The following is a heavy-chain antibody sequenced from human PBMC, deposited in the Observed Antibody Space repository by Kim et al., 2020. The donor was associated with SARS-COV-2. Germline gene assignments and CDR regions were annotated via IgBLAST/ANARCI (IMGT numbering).Heavy chain of an antibody. CDR1: GYKFTTSG. Sequence: ASVKVSCKASGYKFTTSGFSWVRQAPGQGLEWMGWISAYNGKTNFAQKFQGRVTLTTDTSTTTAYMELRSLTSDDTAVYYCATVADGYNWNYFDNWGQGALVTVPS. CDR2: ISAYNGKT. CDR3: ATVADGYNWNYFDN. V-gene: IGHV1-18*01. D-gene: IGHD1-20*01. J-gene: IGHJ4*02.